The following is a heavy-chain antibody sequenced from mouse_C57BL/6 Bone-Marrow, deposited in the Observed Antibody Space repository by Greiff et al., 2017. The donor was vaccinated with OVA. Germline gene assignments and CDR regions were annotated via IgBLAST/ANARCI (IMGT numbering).Heavy chain of an antibody. J-gene: IGHJ4*01. Sequence: VQLQQSGAELARPGASVKLSCKASGYTFTSYGISWVKQRTGQGLEWIGEIYPRSGNTYYNEKFKGKATLTADKSSSTAYIELLCLTSEDSAVYFCARYGNYGYAMDYWGQGTSVTVSS. CDR2: IYPRSGNT. V-gene: IGHV1-81*01. D-gene: IGHD2-1*01. CDR3: ARYGNYGYAMDY. CDR1: GYTFTSYG.